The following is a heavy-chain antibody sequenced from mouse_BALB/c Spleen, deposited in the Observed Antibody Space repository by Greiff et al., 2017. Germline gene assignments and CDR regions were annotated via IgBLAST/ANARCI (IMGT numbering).Heavy chain of an antibody. CDR2: ISNLAYSI. CDR3: AREGITTRAMDY. D-gene: IGHD2-4*01. Sequence: EVQRVESGGGLVQPGGSRKLSCAASGFTFSDYGMAWVRQAPGKGPEWVAFISNLAYSIYYADTVTGRFTISRENAKNTLYLEMSSLRSEDTAMYYCAREGITTRAMDYWGQGTSVTVSS. V-gene: IGHV5-15*02. J-gene: IGHJ4*01. CDR1: GFTFSDYG.